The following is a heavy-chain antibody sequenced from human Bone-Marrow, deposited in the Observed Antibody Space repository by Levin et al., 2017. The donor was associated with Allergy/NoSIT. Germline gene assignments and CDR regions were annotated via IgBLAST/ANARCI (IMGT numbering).Heavy chain of an antibody. CDR2: IYDSGST. Sequence: LRLSCAVSGGSISSGGFSWSWIRQPPGEVLEWIGYIYDSGSTHYNPSFMSRVTISVDRSKNQFTLKLSFVTAADTAVYYCARGGSAPWSFDLWGRGTLVTVSS. CDR1: GGSISSGGFS. J-gene: IGHJ2*01. V-gene: IGHV4-30-2*01. CDR3: ARGGSAPWSFDL. D-gene: IGHD3-16*01.